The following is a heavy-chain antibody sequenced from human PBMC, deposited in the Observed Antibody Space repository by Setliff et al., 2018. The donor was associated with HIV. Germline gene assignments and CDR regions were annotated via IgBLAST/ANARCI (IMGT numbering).Heavy chain of an antibody. J-gene: IGHJ6*03. Sequence: ASVKVSCKASGYTFTSYGISWVRQAPGQGLEWVGWISAYNGNTNYAQKVQGRVTMTTDTSTSTAYMELRSLRSDDTAVYYCARGGVADTGFDYYYYMDVWGKGTTVTSP. CDR3: ARGGVADTGFDYYYYMDV. CDR2: ISAYNGNT. CDR1: GYTFTSYG. V-gene: IGHV1-18*01. D-gene: IGHD2-15*01.